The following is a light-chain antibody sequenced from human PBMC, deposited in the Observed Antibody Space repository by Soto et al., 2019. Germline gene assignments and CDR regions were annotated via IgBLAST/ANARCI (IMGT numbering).Light chain of an antibody. Sequence: DIKMSQSPSSLSASVGDRATITCRASQSINTYSSWFQQKAGKAPNLLIYTAFNLQSEAPSRFSGSGSGTEFTLTISSLQPEDFGTYYCQQSPSTPYTYGQGTRREIK. J-gene: IGKJ2*01. CDR3: QQSPSTPYT. CDR1: QSINTY. V-gene: IGKV1-39*01. CDR2: TAF.